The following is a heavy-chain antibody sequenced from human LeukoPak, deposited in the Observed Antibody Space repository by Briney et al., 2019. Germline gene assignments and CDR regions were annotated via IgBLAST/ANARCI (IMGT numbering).Heavy chain of an antibody. Sequence: RASVKVSCKASGYTFTSYGISWVRQAPGQELEWMGWISAYNGNTNYAQKLQGRVTMTTDTSTSTAYMELRSLRSDDTAVYYCARVDTAMVRWYFDLWGRGTLVTVSS. CDR2: ISAYNGNT. CDR3: ARVDTAMVRWYFDL. CDR1: GYTFTSYG. D-gene: IGHD5-18*01. V-gene: IGHV1-18*01. J-gene: IGHJ2*01.